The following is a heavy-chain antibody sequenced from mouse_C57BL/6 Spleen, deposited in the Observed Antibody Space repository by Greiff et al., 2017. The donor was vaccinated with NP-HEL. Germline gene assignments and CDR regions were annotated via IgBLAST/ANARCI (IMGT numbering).Heavy chain of an antibody. CDR3: ARVLRYPDY. V-gene: IGHV1-26*01. J-gene: IGHJ2*01. CDR2: INPNNGGT. D-gene: IGHD1-1*01. CDR1: GYTFTDYY. Sequence: EVQLQQSGPELVKPGASVKISCKASGYTFTDYYMNWVKQSHGKSLEWIGDINPNNGGTSYNQKFKGKATLTVDKSSSTAYMELRSLTSEDSAVYYCARVLRYPDYWGQGTTLTVSS.